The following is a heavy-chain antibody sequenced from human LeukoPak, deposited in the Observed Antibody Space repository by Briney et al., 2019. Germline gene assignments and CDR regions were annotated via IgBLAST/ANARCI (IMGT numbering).Heavy chain of an antibody. CDR2: ISGSGGST. J-gene: IGHJ4*01. V-gene: IGHV3-23*01. Sequence: GGSLRLSCAASGFTFSSYGMSWVCQAPGKGLEWVSAISGSGGSTYYADSVKGRFTISRDNSKNTLYLQMNSLRAEDTAIYYCARDSVAVAEIDYWGQGTLVTVSS. CDR3: ARDSVAVAEIDY. D-gene: IGHD6-19*01. CDR1: GFTFSSYG.